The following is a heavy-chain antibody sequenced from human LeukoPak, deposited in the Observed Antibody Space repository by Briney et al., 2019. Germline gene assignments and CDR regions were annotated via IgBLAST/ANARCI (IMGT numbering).Heavy chain of an antibody. CDR2: IYPDDSDT. CDR3: ARLSSTSQPFDP. D-gene: IGHD2-2*01. CDR1: GYSSASYW. V-gene: IGHV5-51*01. Sequence: GESLKISCKGSGYSSASYWIAWVRQMPGKGLEWMGIIYPDDSDTRYSPSFQGQVTISADKSISTAYLQWSGLKASDAAVYYCARLSSTSQPFDPWGQGTLVTVSS. J-gene: IGHJ5*02.